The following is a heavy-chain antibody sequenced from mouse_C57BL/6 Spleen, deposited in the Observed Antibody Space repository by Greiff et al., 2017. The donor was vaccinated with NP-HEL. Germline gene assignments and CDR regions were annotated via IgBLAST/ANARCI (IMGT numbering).Heavy chain of an antibody. Sequence: QVQLKESGAELVRPGTSVKVSCKASGYAFTNYLIEWVKQRPGQGLEWIGVINPGSGGTNYNEKFKGKATLTADKSSSTAYMQLSSLTSEDSAVYFCARRATVVADWYFDVWGTGTTVTVSS. CDR2: INPGSGGT. V-gene: IGHV1-54*01. D-gene: IGHD1-1*01. CDR1: GYAFTNYL. J-gene: IGHJ1*03. CDR3: ARRATVVADWYFDV.